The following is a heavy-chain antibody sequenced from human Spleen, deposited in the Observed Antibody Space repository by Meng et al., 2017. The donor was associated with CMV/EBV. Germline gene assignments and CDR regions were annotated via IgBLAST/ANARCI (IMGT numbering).Heavy chain of an antibody. CDR1: I. CDR2: ISSSSYI. Sequence: ILTWVPQAPGKGLEWVSSISSSSYIYYADSVKGRFTISRDNAKNSLYLQMNSLRAEDTAVYYCARDLSCSSTSCYTRAYYYYGMDVWGQGTMVTVSS. CDR3: ARDLSCSSTSCYTRAYYYYGMDV. D-gene: IGHD2-2*02. J-gene: IGHJ6*02. V-gene: IGHV3-21*01.